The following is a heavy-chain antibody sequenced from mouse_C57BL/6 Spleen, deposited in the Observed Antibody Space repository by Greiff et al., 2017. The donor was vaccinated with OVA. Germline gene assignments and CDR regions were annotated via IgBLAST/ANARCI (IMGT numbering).Heavy chain of an antibody. CDR2: IDPSDSYT. CDR3: ARGDYGNSWFAY. J-gene: IGHJ3*01. CDR1: GYTFTSYW. V-gene: IGHV1-50*01. Sequence: QVQLQQPGAELVKPGASVKLSCKASGYTFTSYWMQWVKQRPGQGLEWIGEIDPSDSYTNYNQKFKGKATLTVDTSSSTAYMQLSSLTSEDSAVYYCARGDYGNSWFAYWGQGTLVTVSA. D-gene: IGHD2-1*01.